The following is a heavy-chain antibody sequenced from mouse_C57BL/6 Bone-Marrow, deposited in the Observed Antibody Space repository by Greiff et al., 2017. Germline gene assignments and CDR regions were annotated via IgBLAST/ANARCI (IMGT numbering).Heavy chain of an antibody. CDR2: IYPRDGST. CDR1: GYTFTSYD. J-gene: IGHJ4*01. CDR3: ARSFYFYAMDY. D-gene: IGHD2-1*01. Sequence: VQLQQSGPELVKPGASVKLSCKASGYTFTSYDINWVKQRPGQGLEWIGWIYPRDGSTKYTEKFKGKATLTVDTSSSTAYMELHSLTSEDSAVYYCARSFYFYAMDYWGQGTSVTVSS. V-gene: IGHV1-85*01.